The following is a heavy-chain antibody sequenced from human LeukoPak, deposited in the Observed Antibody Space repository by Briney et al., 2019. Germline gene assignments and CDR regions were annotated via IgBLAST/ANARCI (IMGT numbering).Heavy chain of an antibody. CDR2: ISGSGGST. CDR3: ARVNYDYVWGSYRHYYFDY. CDR1: RFTFNNYA. D-gene: IGHD3-16*02. J-gene: IGHJ4*02. Sequence: PGGSLRLSCAASRFTFNNYAMSWVRQAPGKGLEWVSVISGSGGSTYYADSVKGRFTISRDNSKNTLYLQMNGLRAEDTAVYYCARVNYDYVWGSYRHYYFDYWGQGTLVTVSS. V-gene: IGHV3-23*01.